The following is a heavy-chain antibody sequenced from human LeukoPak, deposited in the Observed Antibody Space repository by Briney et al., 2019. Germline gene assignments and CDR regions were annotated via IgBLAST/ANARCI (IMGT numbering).Heavy chain of an antibody. J-gene: IGHJ5*02. CDR3: ARDGDYSNYPWFDP. CDR2: IIPIFGTA. Sequence: ASVKVSCRASGGTFSSYAISWVRQAPGQGLEWMGGIIPIFGTANYAQKFQGRVTITADKSTSTAYMELSSLRSEDTAVYYCARDGDYSNYPWFDPWGQGTLVTVSS. V-gene: IGHV1-69*06. CDR1: GGTFSSYA. D-gene: IGHD4-11*01.